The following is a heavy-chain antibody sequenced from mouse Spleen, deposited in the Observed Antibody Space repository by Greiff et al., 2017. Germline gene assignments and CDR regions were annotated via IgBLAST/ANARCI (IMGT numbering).Heavy chain of an antibody. V-gene: IGHV5-9-3*01. CDR2: ISSGGSYT. CDR3: ARNGGTGFDY. J-gene: IGHJ2*01. Sequence: EVHLVESGGGLVKPGGSLKLSCAASGFTFSSYAMSWVRQTPEKRLEWVATISSGGSYTYYPDSVKGRFTISRDNAKNTLYLQMSSLRSEDTAMYYCARNGGTGFDYWGQGTTLTVSS. CDR1: GFTFSSYA. D-gene: IGHD3-3*01.